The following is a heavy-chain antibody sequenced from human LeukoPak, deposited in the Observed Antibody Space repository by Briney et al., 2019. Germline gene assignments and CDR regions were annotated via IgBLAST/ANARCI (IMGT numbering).Heavy chain of an antibody. CDR1: GFTFSHYT. Sequence: GGSLRLSCVASGFTFSHYTMNWVRQAPGKGLEWVSPISSGSTYIYYSDSVKGRFTISRDNAKNSLFLQMNRLRAEDTAVYYCARFTTTYYFDHWGQGTLVTVSS. J-gene: IGHJ4*02. V-gene: IGHV3-21*01. D-gene: IGHD3-22*01. CDR3: ARFTTTYYFDH. CDR2: ISSGSTYI.